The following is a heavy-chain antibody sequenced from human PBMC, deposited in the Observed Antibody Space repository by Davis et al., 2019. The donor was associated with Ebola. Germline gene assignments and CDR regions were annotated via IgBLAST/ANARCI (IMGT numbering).Heavy chain of an antibody. CDR2: ISSSSSTI. V-gene: IGHV3-48*02. Sequence: PGGSLRLSCAASGFTFSSYSMNWVRQAPGKGLEWVSYISSSSSTIYYADSVKGRFTISRDNAKNSLYLQMNSLRDEDTAVYYCARDDIVVVTAIRGGAFDIWGQGTMVTVSS. D-gene: IGHD2-21*02. J-gene: IGHJ3*02. CDR3: ARDDIVVVTAIRGGAFDI. CDR1: GFTFSSYS.